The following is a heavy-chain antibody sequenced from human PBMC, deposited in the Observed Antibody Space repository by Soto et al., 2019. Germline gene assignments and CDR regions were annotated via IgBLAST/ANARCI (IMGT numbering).Heavy chain of an antibody. CDR3: AREVISYSYYYYGMDV. CDR1: GFIVSSSY. D-gene: IGHD1-26*01. J-gene: IGHJ6*02. Sequence: EVQLVESGGGLVQPGGSLRLSCAASGFIVSSSYMSWVRQAPGKGLEWVSDIFSGGGKYYADSVKGRFTISRDNSKNTVYLQLNSLSAEDTGVYYCAREVISYSYYYYGMDVWGQGTTVTVSS. CDR2: IFSGGGK. V-gene: IGHV3-66*01.